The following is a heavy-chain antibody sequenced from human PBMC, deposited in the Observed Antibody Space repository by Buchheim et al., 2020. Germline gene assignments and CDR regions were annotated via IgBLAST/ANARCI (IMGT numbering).Heavy chain of an antibody. V-gene: IGHV4-59*01. CDR3: ARELRFLEWLPRENWFDP. CDR1: GGSISSYY. CDR2: IYYSGST. Sequence: QVQVQESGPGLVKPSETLSLTCTVSGGSISSYYWSWIRQPPGKGLEWIGYIYYSGSTNYNPSLNSRVTISVDPSSKQFSLKLSSVTAADTAVYYCARELRFLEWLPRENWFDPWGQGTL. D-gene: IGHD3-3*01. J-gene: IGHJ5*02.